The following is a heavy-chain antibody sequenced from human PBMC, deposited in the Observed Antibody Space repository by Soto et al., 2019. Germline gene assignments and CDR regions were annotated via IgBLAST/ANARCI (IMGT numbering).Heavy chain of an antibody. J-gene: IGHJ6*03. CDR3: ARASVWDYYYYYMDV. CDR1: GGSISSYY. D-gene: IGHD1-26*01. CDR2: IYYSGST. V-gene: IGHV4-59*08. Sequence: SETLSLTCTVSGGSISSYYWSWIRQPPGKGLEWIGYIYYSGSTSYNPSLKSRVTISVDTSKNQFSLKLSSVTAADTAVYYCARASVWDYYYYYMDVWGKGTTVTVSS.